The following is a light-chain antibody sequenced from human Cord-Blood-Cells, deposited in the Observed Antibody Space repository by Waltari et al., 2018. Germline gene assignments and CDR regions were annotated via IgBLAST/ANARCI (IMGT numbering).Light chain of an antibody. CDR1: QRVRSY. CDR3: QQRSNWPLT. CDR2: DAC. V-gene: IGKV3-11*01. J-gene: IGKJ4*01. Sequence: EIVLTQSPATLSLSPGERPTLSCRASQRVRSYLAWYQQKPGQAPRLLIYDACNRATGIPARFSGSGSGTDFTLTISSLEPEDFAVYYCQQRSNWPLTFCGGTKVDIK.